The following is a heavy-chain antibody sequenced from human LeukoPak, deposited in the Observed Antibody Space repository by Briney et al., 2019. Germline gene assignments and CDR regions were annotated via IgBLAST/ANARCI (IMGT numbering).Heavy chain of an antibody. CDR3: ARVVSWYRLDP. J-gene: IGHJ5*02. D-gene: IGHD6-13*01. CDR1: GGSFSGYY. Sequence: SETLSLTCAVYGGSFSGYYWSWIRQPPGKGLEWIGEINHSGSTNYYPSLKSRVTISVDTSKNQFSLKLSSVTAADTAVYYCARVVSWYRLDPWGQGTLVTVSS. CDR2: INHSGST. V-gene: IGHV4-34*01.